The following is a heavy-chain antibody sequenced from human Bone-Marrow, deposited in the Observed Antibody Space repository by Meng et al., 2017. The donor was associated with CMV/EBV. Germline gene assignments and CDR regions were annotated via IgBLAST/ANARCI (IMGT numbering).Heavy chain of an antibody. CDR1: GFSFSSYG. V-gene: IGHV3-30*02. CDR2: IRHDGTNK. Sequence: GESLKISCAASGFSFSSYGMSWVRQTPGKGLEWVAFIRHDGTNKYYGDSVKGRFTISRDNSKNTVYLQMNSLRPEETAIYYCAKDLLLFGGANAYFDYWGQGTLVTVSS. J-gene: IGHJ4*02. CDR3: AKDLLLFGGANAYFDY. D-gene: IGHD3-16*01.